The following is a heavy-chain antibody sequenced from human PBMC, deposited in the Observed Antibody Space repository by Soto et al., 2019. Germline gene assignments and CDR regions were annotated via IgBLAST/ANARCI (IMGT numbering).Heavy chain of an antibody. Sequence: EVQLVESGGGLVQPGGSLKLSCAVSGITFSDSAIHWVRQASGKGLEWLGRIRSKANNYATVYAASVQGRFTISRDDSKNTAYLQMNSLKTEDTALYYCARLWGTAVRDADYWGQGTLVTVSS. CDR3: ARLWGTAVRDADY. V-gene: IGHV3-73*02. CDR1: GITFSDSA. D-gene: IGHD6-19*01. J-gene: IGHJ4*02. CDR2: IRSKANNYAT.